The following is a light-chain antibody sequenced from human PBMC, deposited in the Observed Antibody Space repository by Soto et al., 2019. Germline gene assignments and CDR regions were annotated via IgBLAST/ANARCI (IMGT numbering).Light chain of an antibody. Sequence: TVITPPTGALSLPPEQRSTLSFSSGQSVSSNYLAWYQQKPGQAPRLLIYGASSMATGIPDKFSGSGSGTDFTLTIDGLEPEDFAAYYCQQNGYTPRTFGQGT. CDR3: QQNGYTPRT. V-gene: IGKV3-20*01. J-gene: IGKJ1*01. CDR1: QSVSSNY. CDR2: GAS.